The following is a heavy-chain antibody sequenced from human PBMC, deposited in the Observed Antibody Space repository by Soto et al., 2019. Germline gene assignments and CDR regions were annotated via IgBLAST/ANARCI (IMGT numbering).Heavy chain of an antibody. Sequence: EVQLVETGGGLIQPGGSLRLSCAASGFTVSSNYMSWVRQAPGKGLEWVSVIYSGGSTYYADSVKGRFTISRDNSKNTLYLQMNSLRAEDTAVYYCARGRNYGSGTSILIPFDYWGQGTLVTVSS. J-gene: IGHJ4*02. V-gene: IGHV3-53*02. CDR2: IYSGGST. CDR1: GFTVSSNY. D-gene: IGHD3-10*01. CDR3: ARGRNYGSGTSILIPFDY.